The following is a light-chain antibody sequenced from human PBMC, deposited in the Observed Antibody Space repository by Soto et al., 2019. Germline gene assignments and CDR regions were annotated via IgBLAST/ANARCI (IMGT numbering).Light chain of an antibody. J-gene: IGKJ4*01. CDR3: QQYKQWPVG. Sequence: EIVLTQSPATLSLSPGERATLSCRASQSVRRYLAWYQQKPGQAPRLLIYDASNRATGIPARFSGSGSATQFTLTISSLQSEDFGLYYCQQYKQWPVGFGGGTKVDIK. CDR1: QSVRRY. CDR2: DAS. V-gene: IGKV3-11*01.